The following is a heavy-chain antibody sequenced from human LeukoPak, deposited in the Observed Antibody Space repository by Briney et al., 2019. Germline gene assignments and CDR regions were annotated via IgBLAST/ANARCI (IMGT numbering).Heavy chain of an antibody. D-gene: IGHD3-9*01. Sequence: ASVKVSCKASGYTFTSYGISWVRQAPGQGLEWMGWMNPNSGNTGYAQKFQGRVTMTRSTSISTAYMELSSLRSEDTAVYYCARGPQYYDILTGYYFLDYWGQGTLVTVSS. J-gene: IGHJ4*02. CDR1: GYTFTSYG. CDR3: ARGPQYYDILTGYYFLDY. V-gene: IGHV1-8*02. CDR2: MNPNSGNT.